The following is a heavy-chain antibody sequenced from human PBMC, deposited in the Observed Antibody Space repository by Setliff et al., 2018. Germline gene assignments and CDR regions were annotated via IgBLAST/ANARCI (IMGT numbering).Heavy chain of an antibody. CDR3: ARDADYYDSSENPIVDY. D-gene: IGHD3-22*01. CDR2: INNYNFNT. CDR1: GYTFTDYG. V-gene: IGHV1-18*01. J-gene: IGHJ4*02. Sequence: GASVKVSCKASGYTFTDYGITWVRQAPGQGLEWMGWINNYNFNTNYAQKLQGRVTMTTDTSTSTAYMELKDLTSDDTAVYYCARDADYYDSSENPIVDYWGQGTLVTVSS.